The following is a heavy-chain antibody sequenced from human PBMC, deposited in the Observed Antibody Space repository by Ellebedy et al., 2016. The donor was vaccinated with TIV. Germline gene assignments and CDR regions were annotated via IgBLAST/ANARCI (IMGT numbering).Heavy chain of an antibody. Sequence: ASVKVSCXASGYTFTSYDINWVRQATGQGLEWMGWMNPNSGNTGYAQKFQGRVTMTRNTSISTAYMELSSLRSEDTAVYYCARGRSSTQYYYYGMDVWGQGTTVTVSS. CDR1: GYTFTSYD. J-gene: IGHJ6*02. CDR3: ARGRSSTQYYYYGMDV. V-gene: IGHV1-8*01. D-gene: IGHD2-2*01. CDR2: MNPNSGNT.